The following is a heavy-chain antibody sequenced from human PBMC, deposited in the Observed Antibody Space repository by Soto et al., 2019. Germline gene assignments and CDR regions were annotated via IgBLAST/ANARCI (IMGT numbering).Heavy chain of an antibody. V-gene: IGHV4-4*07. Sequence: SETLSLPCTVSGCSISSYYWSWIRQPAGKGLEWIGRIYTSGSTNYNPSLKSRVTMSVDTSKNQFSLKLSSVTAADTAVYYCARDTRDSSGYRNDAFDIWGQGTMVTVSS. D-gene: IGHD3-22*01. CDR3: ARDTRDSSGYRNDAFDI. CDR2: IYTSGST. J-gene: IGHJ3*02. CDR1: GCSISSYY.